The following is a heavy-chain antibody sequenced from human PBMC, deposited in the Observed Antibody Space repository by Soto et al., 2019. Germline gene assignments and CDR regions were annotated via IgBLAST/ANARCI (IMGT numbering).Heavy chain of an antibody. Sequence: SETLSLTCAVSGGSISSSNWWSWVRQPPGKGLEWIGEIYHSGSTNYNPSLKSRVTISVDKSKNQFSLKLSSVTAADTAVYYCATFFQKVGSGRYDYWGQGTLVTVSS. D-gene: IGHD3-10*01. J-gene: IGHJ4*02. CDR3: ATFFQKVGSGRYDY. CDR1: GGSISSSNW. V-gene: IGHV4-4*02. CDR2: IYHSGST.